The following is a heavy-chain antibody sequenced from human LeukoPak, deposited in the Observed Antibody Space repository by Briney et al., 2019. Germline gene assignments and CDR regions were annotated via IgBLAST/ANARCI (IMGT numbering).Heavy chain of an antibody. CDR3: ARGYSHYYYYMDV. V-gene: IGHV4-34*01. Sequence: PSETLSLTCAVYGGSFSGYYWSWIRQPPGKGLEWIGEINHSGSTNYNPSLKSRVTISVDTSKNQFSLKLSSVTAADTAVYYCARGYSHYYYYMDVWGKGTTVTVSS. D-gene: IGHD1-26*01. J-gene: IGHJ6*03. CDR2: INHSGST. CDR1: GGSFSGYY.